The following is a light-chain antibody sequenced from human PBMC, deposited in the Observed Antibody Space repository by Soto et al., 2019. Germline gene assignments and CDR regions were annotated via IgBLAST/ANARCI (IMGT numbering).Light chain of an antibody. Sequence: DLQMTQSPSSLSASVGDRVTISCQASQGINKFLNWYQQKSGKAPKLLIYEASNLETGVPPRFSGSGSGTDFTLTINSLQPEDIATYHCQQYDNLPLTFGQGTRLEIK. CDR1: QGINKF. CDR3: QQYDNLPLT. CDR2: EAS. J-gene: IGKJ2*01. V-gene: IGKV1-33*01.